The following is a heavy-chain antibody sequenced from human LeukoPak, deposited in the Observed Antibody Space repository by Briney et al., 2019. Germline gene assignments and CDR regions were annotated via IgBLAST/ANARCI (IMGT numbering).Heavy chain of an antibody. D-gene: IGHD4-17*01. Sequence: SVKVSCXTSGGTFNNSAISWVRQAPGQGLEWLGGIMPLFGTAGYAQKFQGRVTITKDESTRTVYLELTSLTSDDTAVYYCAIDVHGDYGSGWFDPWGQGTLVSVSS. CDR3: AIDVHGDYGSGWFDP. V-gene: IGHV1-69*05. CDR2: IMPLFGTA. CDR1: GGTFNNSA. J-gene: IGHJ5*02.